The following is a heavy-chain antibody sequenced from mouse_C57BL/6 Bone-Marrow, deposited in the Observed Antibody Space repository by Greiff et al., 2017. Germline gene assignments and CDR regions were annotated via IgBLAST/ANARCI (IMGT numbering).Heavy chain of an antibody. CDR3: ARGGTGFDY. CDR2: ILPSIGRT. D-gene: IGHD3-3*01. Sequence: VQLQQSGSELRSPGSSVKLSCKDFDSEVFPIAYMSWVRQKPGHGFEWIGGILPSIGRTISGEKFEDNATLDADTLSNTAYLELNSLTSEDSAIYYCARGGTGFDYWGQGTTLTVSS. J-gene: IGHJ2*01. CDR1: DSEVFPIAY. V-gene: IGHV15-2*01.